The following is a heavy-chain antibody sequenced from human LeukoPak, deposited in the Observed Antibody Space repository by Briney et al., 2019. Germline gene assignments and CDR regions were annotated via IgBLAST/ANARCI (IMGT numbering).Heavy chain of an antibody. D-gene: IGHD6-19*01. J-gene: IGHJ3*02. CDR3: ARERWQWLVHAFDI. Sequence: SETLSLTCAVYGGSFSGYYWSWIRQPPGKGLEWTGSIYYSGSTYYNPSLKSRVTISVDTSKNQFSLKLSSVTAADTAVYYCARERWQWLVHAFDIWGQGTMVTVSS. CDR1: GGSFSGYY. V-gene: IGHV4-34*01. CDR2: IYYSGST.